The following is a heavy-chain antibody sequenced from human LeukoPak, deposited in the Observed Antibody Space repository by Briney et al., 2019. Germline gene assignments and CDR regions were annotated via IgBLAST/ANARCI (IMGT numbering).Heavy chain of an antibody. Sequence: ASVKVSCKASGYTFTSYGISWVRQAPGQGLEWMGWISAYNGNTNYAQKLQGRVTMTTDTSTSTAYMELRSLRSDDTAVYYCARIPTHFTYDFWSGQTPETLNAFDIWGQGTMVTVSS. CDR3: ARIPTHFTYDFWSGQTPETLNAFDI. CDR2: ISAYNGNT. V-gene: IGHV1-18*01. J-gene: IGHJ3*02. CDR1: GYTFTSYG. D-gene: IGHD3-3*01.